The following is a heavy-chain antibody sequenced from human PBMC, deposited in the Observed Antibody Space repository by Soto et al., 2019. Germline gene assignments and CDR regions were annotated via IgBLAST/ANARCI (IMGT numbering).Heavy chain of an antibody. D-gene: IGHD6-19*01. CDR1: GGSFSGYY. CDR2: INHSGRT. J-gene: IGHJ5*02. CDR3: ARNDVAVAGRKNWFDP. V-gene: IGHV4-34*01. Sequence: QVQLQQWGAGLLKPSETLSLTCAVYGGSFSGYYWSWIRQPPGKGLEWIGEINHSGRTNYNPSLKSRVTISVDTSKNQFSLKLSSVTAADTAVYYCARNDVAVAGRKNWFDPWGQGTLVTVSS.